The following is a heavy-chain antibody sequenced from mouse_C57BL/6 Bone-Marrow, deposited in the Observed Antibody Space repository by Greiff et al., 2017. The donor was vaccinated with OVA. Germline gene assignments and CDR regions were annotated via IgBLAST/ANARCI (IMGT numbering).Heavy chain of an antibody. V-gene: IGHV1-69*01. J-gene: IGHJ1*03. CDR1: GYTFTSYW. Sequence: QVQLQQPGAELVMPGASVKLSCKASGYTFTSYWMHWVKQRPGQGLEWIGEIDPSDSYTNYNQKFKGKSTLTVDKSSSTAYMQLSSLTSEDSAVYYCAGHYYGSSYHWYFDVWGTGTTVTVSS. CDR3: AGHYYGSSYHWYFDV. CDR2: IDPSDSYT. D-gene: IGHD1-1*01.